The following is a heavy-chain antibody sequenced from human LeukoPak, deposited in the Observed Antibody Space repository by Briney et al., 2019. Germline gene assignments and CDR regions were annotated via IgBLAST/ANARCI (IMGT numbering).Heavy chain of an antibody. J-gene: IGHJ4*02. CDR1: GFTFSSYA. D-gene: IGHD4-23*01. CDR3: ASSPTVVTLSYFDY. V-gene: IGHV3-23*01. Sequence: GGSLRLSCAASGFTFSSYAMSWVRQAPGKGLEWVSAISGSGGSTYYADSVKGRFTIPRDNSKNTLYLQMNSLRAEDTAVYYCASSPTVVTLSYFDYWGQGTLVTVSS. CDR2: ISGSGGST.